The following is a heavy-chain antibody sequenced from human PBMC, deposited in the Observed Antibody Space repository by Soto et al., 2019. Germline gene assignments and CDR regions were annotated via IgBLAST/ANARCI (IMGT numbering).Heavy chain of an antibody. J-gene: IGHJ6*03. CDR2: ISYDGSNK. Sequence: GRSLRLSCAASGFTFSNYGMHWIRQAQGKGLEWVAVISYDGSNKYYADSVKGRFTISRDNSKNTLYLQMNSLRAEDTAVYYCAKDRGDNSYYYYMDVWGKGTTVTVSS. D-gene: IGHD4-17*01. V-gene: IGHV3-30*18. CDR3: AKDRGDNSYYYYMDV. CDR1: GFTFSNYG.